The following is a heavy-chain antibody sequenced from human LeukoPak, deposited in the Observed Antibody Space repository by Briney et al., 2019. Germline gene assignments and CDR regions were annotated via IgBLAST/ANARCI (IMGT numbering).Heavy chain of an antibody. J-gene: IGHJ4*02. CDR3: ARHLLRGQNFDY. Sequence: GGSLRLSCVTSGFTFSDSWMSWFRQAPGQGLEWVARIKVDGSDKYYLGSVRGRFTISRDNAEDSLYLQLDDLRAEDTAVFYCARHLLRGQNFDYWGKGTLVTVSS. CDR2: IKVDGSDK. V-gene: IGHV3-7*01. CDR1: GFTFSDSW.